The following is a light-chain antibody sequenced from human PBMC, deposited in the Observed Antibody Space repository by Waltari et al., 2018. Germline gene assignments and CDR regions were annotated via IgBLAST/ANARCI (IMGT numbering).Light chain of an antibody. CDR1: SGSIAINY. CDR2: EDN. Sequence: NFMLTQPHSVSESPGKTLTISCTRSSGSIAINYVQWYQQRPGRAPITVIYEDNERPSGVPDRFSGSIDSSSNSASLTISGLKTEDEADYYCQSYNSSNVIFGGGTKLTVL. J-gene: IGLJ2*01. V-gene: IGLV6-57*04. CDR3: QSYNSSNVI.